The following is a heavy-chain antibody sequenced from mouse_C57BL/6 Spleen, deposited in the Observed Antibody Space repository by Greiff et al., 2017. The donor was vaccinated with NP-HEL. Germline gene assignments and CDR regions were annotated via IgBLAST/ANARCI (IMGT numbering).Heavy chain of an antibody. CDR3: AREGYYYGSSLDY. CDR1: GYSITSGHY. Sequence: DVQLQESGPGLVKPSQSLSLTCSVTGYSITSGHYWYWIRQFPGNKLEWMGYISYDGSNNYNPSLKNRISITRDTSKNQFFLKLNAVTTEDTATYYCAREGYYYGSSLDYWGQGTTLTVSS. V-gene: IGHV3-6*01. J-gene: IGHJ2*01. D-gene: IGHD1-1*01. CDR2: ISYDGSN.